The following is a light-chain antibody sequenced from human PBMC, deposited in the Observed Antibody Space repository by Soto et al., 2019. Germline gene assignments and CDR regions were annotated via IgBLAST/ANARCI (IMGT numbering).Light chain of an antibody. Sequence: QSALAQPASVSGSPGQAITISCTGTSSEVGRYNYVSWFQQHPGKAPKLLIYDVSNWPSGVSDRFSGSKSGNTASLTISGLQAEDEADYYCTSFTTSSTFVFGTGT. J-gene: IGLJ1*01. V-gene: IGLV2-14*01. CDR2: DVS. CDR1: SSEVGRYNY. CDR3: TSFTTSSTFV.